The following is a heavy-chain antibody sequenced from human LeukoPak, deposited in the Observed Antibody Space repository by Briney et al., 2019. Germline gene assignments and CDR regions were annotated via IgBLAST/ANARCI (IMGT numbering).Heavy chain of an antibody. D-gene: IGHD6-19*01. CDR3: AREGAYSSGLTGFDP. CDR2: INPNSGGT. CDR1: GYTFTGYY. J-gene: IGHJ5*02. V-gene: IGHV1-2*02. Sequence: ASVKVSCKASGYTFTGYYMHWVRQAPGQGLAWMGWINPNSGGTNYAQKFQGRVTMTRDTSISTAYMELSRLRSDDTAVYYCAREGAYSSGLTGFDPWGQGTLVTVSS.